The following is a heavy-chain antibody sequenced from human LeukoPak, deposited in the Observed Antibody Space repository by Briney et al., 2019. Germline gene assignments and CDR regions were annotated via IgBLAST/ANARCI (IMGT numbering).Heavy chain of an antibody. Sequence: SETLSLTCAVYGGSFSGYYWGWIRQPPGKGLEWIGSIYYSGSTYYNPSLKSRVTISVDTSKNQFSLKLSSVTAADTAVYYCVRHQYYYGAGSYYVFDSWGQGTLVTVSS. J-gene: IGHJ5*01. CDR1: GGSFSGYY. CDR2: IYYSGST. CDR3: VRHQYYYGAGSYYVFDS. D-gene: IGHD3-10*01. V-gene: IGHV4-39*01.